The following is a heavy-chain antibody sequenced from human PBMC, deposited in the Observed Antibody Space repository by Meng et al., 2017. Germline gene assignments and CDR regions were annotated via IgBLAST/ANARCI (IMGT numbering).Heavy chain of an antibody. CDR2: ISSSSATI. CDR1: GFRFSDYD. Sequence: GESLKISCAASGFRFSDYDMHWVRQAPGKGLEWVSFISSSSATIYYADSVKGRFTISRDNAKNSLYLQMNSLRAEDTAVYYCARDRGQYCSGGSCYSGKKFDYWGQGTLVTVSS. CDR3: ARDRGQYCSGGSCYSGKKFDY. D-gene: IGHD2-15*01. J-gene: IGHJ4*02. V-gene: IGHV3-11*01.